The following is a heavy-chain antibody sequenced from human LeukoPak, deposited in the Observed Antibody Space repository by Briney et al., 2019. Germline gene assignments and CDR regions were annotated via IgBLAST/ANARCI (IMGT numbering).Heavy chain of an antibody. CDR1: GYTFTSYG. D-gene: IGHD3-9*01. CDR2: ISAYNGNT. CDR3: ARGVDYDILTGYYVDV. Sequence: ASVMVSCKASGYTFTSYGISWVRQAPGQGLEWMGWISAYNGNTNYAQKLQGRVTMTTDTSTSTAYMELRSLRSDDTAVYYCARGVDYDILTGYYVDVWGQGTTVTVSS. J-gene: IGHJ6*02. V-gene: IGHV1-18*01.